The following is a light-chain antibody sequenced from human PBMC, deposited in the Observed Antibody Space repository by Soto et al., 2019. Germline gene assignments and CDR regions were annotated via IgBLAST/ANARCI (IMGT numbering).Light chain of an antibody. J-gene: IGKJ1*01. V-gene: IGKV1-12*01. Sequence: DIQMTQSPSAVXAXXGXXXXXXXXASQDIGGRLAWFQQKPGKAPQYLIQAASILQSGVPSRFSGSGSGTEFILTINNLQPEDFASYFCLQVYSFPRTFGLGTKVDIK. CDR1: QDIGGR. CDR2: AAS. CDR3: LQVYSFPRT.